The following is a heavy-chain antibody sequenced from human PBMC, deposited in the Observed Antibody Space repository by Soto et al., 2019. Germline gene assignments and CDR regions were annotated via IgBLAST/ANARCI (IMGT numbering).Heavy chain of an antibody. V-gene: IGHV4-34*01. J-gene: IGHJ4*02. CDR3: ARDFRRDGYNWRVKLGY. Sequence: QVQLQQWGAGLLKPSETLSLTCAVYGGSFSGYYWSWIRQPPGKGLEWIGEINHSGSTNYNPSLKSRVTTSVDTSKNQFSLKLSSVTAADTAVYYCARDFRRDGYNWRVKLGYWGQGTLVTVSS. D-gene: IGHD5-12*01. CDR2: INHSGST. CDR1: GGSFSGYY.